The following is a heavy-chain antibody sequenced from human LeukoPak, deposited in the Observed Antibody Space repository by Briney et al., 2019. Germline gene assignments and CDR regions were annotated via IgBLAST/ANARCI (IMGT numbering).Heavy chain of an antibody. CDR1: GYTFTSYA. CDR3: ARRSPSADAFDI. V-gene: IGHV7-4-1*02. J-gene: IGHJ3*02. Sequence: ASVKVSCKASGYTFTSYAMNWVRQAPGQGLEWMGWINTKTGTPTYAQGFTGRFVFSLDISVNTAYLQISSLKGEDTAVYYCARRSPSADAFDIWGQGTMVTVSS. CDR2: INTKTGTP.